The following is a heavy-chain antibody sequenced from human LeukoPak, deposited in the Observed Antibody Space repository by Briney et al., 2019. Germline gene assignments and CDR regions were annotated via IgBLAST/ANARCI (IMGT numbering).Heavy chain of an antibody. V-gene: IGHV4-34*01. D-gene: IGHD5-12*01. CDR3: ARGRRGPALYYYYYMDV. J-gene: IGHJ6*03. CDR1: GGSFSGYY. Sequence: SETLSLTCAVYGGSFSGYYWSWIRQPPGKGLEWIGEINHSGSTNYNPSLKSRVTISVDTSKNQFSLKLSSVTAADTAVYCCARGRRGPALYYYYYMDVWGKGTTVTVSS. CDR2: INHSGST.